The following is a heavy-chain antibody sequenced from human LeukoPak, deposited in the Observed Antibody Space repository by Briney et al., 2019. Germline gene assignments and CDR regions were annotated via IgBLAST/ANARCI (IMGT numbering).Heavy chain of an antibody. V-gene: IGHV3-30*03. CDR3: ARGNYPDY. J-gene: IGHJ4*02. CDR1: GFTFSSYW. Sequence: GGSLRLSCAASGFTFSSYWMLWVRQAPGKGLEWVAGISYDGSNNKYYADSVKGRFTISRDNSKNTVFLQMNSLRAEDTAVYYCARGNYPDYWGQGTLVTVSS. CDR2: ISYDGSNNK.